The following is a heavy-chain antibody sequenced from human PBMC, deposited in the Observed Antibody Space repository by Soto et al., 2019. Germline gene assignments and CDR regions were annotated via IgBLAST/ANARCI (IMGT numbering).Heavy chain of an antibody. CDR3: ARGHSEYYYYYMDV. CDR1: GFTVSSNY. V-gene: IGHV3-66*01. D-gene: IGHD3-10*01. J-gene: IGHJ6*03. Sequence: GGSLRLACAASGFTVSSNYMSWVRQAPGKGLEWVSVIYSGGSTYYADSVKGRFTISRDNSKDTLYLQMNSLRAEDTAVYYCARGHSEYYYYYMDVWGKGTKVTVS. CDR2: IYSGGST.